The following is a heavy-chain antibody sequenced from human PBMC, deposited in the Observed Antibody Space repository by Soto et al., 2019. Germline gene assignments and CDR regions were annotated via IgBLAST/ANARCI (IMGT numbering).Heavy chain of an antibody. CDR2: ISYDGSNK. D-gene: IGHD6-19*01. V-gene: IGHV3-30-3*01. Sequence: QVQLVESGGGVVQPGRSLRLSCAASGFTFSSYAMHWVRQAPGKGLEWVAVISYDGSNKYYADSVKGRFTISRDNSKNXQYLQMNSLRAEDTAVYYCATLGTYSSGWYGPSLYYWGQGTLVTVSS. J-gene: IGHJ4*02. CDR3: ATLGTYSSGWYGPSLYY. CDR1: GFTFSSYA.